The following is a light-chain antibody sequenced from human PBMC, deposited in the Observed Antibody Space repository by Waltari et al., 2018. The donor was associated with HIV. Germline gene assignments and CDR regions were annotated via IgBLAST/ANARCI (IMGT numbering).Light chain of an antibody. CDR3: QHYDSYSPA. J-gene: IGKJ1*01. Sequence: DLQMPQSPSTLSASVGDRVTITCRASQRISSWFAWYQQKPGKAPKLLIYKASTLESGVPSRFSGSGSGTEFTLTISSLQPDDFATYYCQHYDSYSPAFGQGTKVEIK. V-gene: IGKV1-5*03. CDR1: QRISSW. CDR2: KAS.